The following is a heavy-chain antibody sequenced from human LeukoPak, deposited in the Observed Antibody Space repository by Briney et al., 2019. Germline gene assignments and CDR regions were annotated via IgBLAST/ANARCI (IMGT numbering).Heavy chain of an antibody. CDR1: GLTVSSNY. CDR2: IYSGGST. CDR3: ARDLGDY. D-gene: IGHD1-26*01. J-gene: IGHJ4*02. Sequence: PGGSLRLSCVASGLTVSSNYMSWVRQAPGKGLEWVSVIYSGGSTNYADSVKGRFTISRDNSKNTLYLQMNSLRAEDTAVYYCARDLGDYWGQGTLVTVSS. V-gene: IGHV3-66*01.